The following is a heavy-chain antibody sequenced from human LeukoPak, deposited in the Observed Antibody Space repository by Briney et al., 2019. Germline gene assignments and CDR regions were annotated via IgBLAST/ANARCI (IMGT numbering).Heavy chain of an antibody. CDR2: INPNSGDT. CDR3: ARGQANDYGDYAGWGH. CDR1: GYTFTGYY. D-gene: IGHD4-17*01. V-gene: IGHV1-2*02. Sequence: GASVKVSRKASGYTFTGYYMHWVRQAPGQGLEWMGWINPNSGDTNYAQNFQGRVTMTRDTSISTAYMELGRLRSDDTAVYYCARGQANDYGDYAGWGHWGQGTLVTVSS. J-gene: IGHJ4*02.